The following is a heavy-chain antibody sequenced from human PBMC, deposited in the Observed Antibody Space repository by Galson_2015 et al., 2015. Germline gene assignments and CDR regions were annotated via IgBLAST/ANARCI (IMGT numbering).Heavy chain of an antibody. CDR2: IWYNGSNK. CDR3: ARQGGQQHTSTSFYSVVDV. CDR1: GFTFSSYG. Sequence: SLRLSCAASGFTFSSYGMHWVRQAPGKGLEWVAVIWYNGSNKYYADSVKGRFTISRDNSKNTLYLQMNSLRAEDTAVYYCARQGGQQHTSTSFYSVVDVWGQGTTVTVSS. D-gene: IGHD6-13*01. J-gene: IGHJ6*02. V-gene: IGHV3-33*08.